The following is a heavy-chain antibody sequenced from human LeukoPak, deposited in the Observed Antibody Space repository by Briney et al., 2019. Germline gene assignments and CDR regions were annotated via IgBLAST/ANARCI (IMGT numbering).Heavy chain of an antibody. CDR3: AKDYYDSSGYIFDY. CDR2: ISGSGGST. CDR1: GFTFSSHA. D-gene: IGHD3-22*01. V-gene: IGHV3-23*01. J-gene: IGHJ4*02. Sequence: GGSLRLSCAASGFTFSSHAMSWVRQAPGKGLEWVSAISGSGGSTYYADSVKGRFTISRDNSKNTLYLQMNSLRAEDTAVYYCAKDYYDSSGYIFDYWGQGTLVTVSS.